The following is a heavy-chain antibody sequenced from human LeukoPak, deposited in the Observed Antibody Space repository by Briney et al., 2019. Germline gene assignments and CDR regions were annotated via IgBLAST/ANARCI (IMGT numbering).Heavy chain of an antibody. D-gene: IGHD1-14*01. V-gene: IGHV3-23*01. J-gene: IGHJ5*02. CDR2: ISATGGST. Sequence: PGGSLRLSCAASGFTFSSYAMSWVRQAPGKGLEWVSSISATGGSTYYADSVKGRSTISGDNSKNTLYLQMNSLRAEDTAVYYCAKAAQDRPAHWVDPWGQGTLVTVSS. CDR3: AKAAQDRPAHWVDP. CDR1: GFTFSSYA.